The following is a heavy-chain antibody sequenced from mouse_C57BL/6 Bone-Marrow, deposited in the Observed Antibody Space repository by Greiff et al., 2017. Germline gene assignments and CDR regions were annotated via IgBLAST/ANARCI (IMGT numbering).Heavy chain of an antibody. V-gene: IGHV1-39*01. D-gene: IGHD2-1*01. Sequence: EVQLKESGPELVKPGASVKISCKASGYSFTDYNMNWVKQSNGKSLEWIGVINPNYGTTSYNQKFKGKATLTVDQSSSTAYMQLNSLTSEDSAVYYCAIYYGNYVFWYFDVWGTGTTVTVSS. J-gene: IGHJ1*03. CDR2: INPNYGTT. CDR1: GYSFTDYN. CDR3: AIYYGNYVFWYFDV.